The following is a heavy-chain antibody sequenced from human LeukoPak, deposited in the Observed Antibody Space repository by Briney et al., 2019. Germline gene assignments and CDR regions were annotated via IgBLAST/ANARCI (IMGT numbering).Heavy chain of an antibody. V-gene: IGHV3-33*01. J-gene: IGHJ4*02. CDR1: GFTFSTYA. CDR2: IWYDGSNK. Sequence: PGGSLRLSCAASGFTFSTYAMHWVRQAPGKGLEWVAVIWYDGSNKYYGDSVKGRFTISRDNSKNTLYLQMNSLRAEDTAVYYCARALEFDYWGQETLVTVSS. CDR3: ARALEFDY.